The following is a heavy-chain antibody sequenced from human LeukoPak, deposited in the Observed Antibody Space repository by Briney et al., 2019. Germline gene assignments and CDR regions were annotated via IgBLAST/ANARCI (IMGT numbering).Heavy chain of an antibody. V-gene: IGHV1-69*13. J-gene: IGHJ4*02. Sequence: GASVKVSCKASGGTFSSYAISWVRQAPGQGLEWMGGIIPIFGTANYAQKFQGRVTITADESTSTAYMELSSLRSEDTAVYYCARASRRWLRLGPFDYWGQGTLVTVSS. D-gene: IGHD5-12*01. CDR1: GGTFSSYA. CDR2: IIPIFGTA. CDR3: ARASRRWLRLGPFDY.